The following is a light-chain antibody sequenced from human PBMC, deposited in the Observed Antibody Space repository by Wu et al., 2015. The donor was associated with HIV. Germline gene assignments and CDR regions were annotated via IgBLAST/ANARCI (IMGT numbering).Light chain of an antibody. Sequence: DIQMTQSPAAMSASVGDRVTITCRASQGITNYLAWFQQKPGKVPTRLIYAASTLQGGVPSRFSGSGSGTEFTLTISSLQPEDFATYYCLQHNTFPWTFGQGTKVEIK. CDR1: QGITNY. CDR2: AAS. CDR3: LQHNTFPWT. J-gene: IGKJ1*01. V-gene: IGKV1-17*03.